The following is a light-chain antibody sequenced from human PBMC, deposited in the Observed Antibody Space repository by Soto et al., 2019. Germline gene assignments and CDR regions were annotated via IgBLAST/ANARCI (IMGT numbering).Light chain of an antibody. J-gene: IGLJ1*01. V-gene: IGLV1-40*01. CDR1: SANLGAAYN. CDR2: CNN. Sequence: QAWLTQLPSGSRAPGQRVTHSCTGSSANLGAAYNVDWYQQLPGTGPKLLIYCNNNLPSGLPALFSGSKSGTSASLAIAGLQAEDEGDYYCQSYDSSLSGYVFGTGTKVTVL. CDR3: QSYDSSLSGYV.